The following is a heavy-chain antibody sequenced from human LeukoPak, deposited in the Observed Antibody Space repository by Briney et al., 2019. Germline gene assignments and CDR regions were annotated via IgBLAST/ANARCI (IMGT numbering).Heavy chain of an antibody. CDR3: ARAQTGHFDY. Sequence: ASVKVSCKASGYTFTGYYIHWVRQAPGQGLEWMGWINPNSGGTNYAQKFQGRVTMTRDTSISTAYMDLSRLRSDDTAVYYCARAQTGHFDYWGQGTLVTVSS. CDR1: GYTFTGYY. D-gene: IGHD7-27*01. V-gene: IGHV1-2*02. CDR2: INPNSGGT. J-gene: IGHJ4*02.